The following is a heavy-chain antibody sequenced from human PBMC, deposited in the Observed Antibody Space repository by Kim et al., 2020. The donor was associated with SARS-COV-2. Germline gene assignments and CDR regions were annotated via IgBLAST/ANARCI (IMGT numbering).Heavy chain of an antibody. J-gene: IGHJ4*02. CDR2: INSDETIT. CDR3: ARRYCSGGSCSLDS. V-gene: IGHV3-74*01. Sequence: GGSLRLSCAASGFTFSNYWMHWVRQAPGKGLVWVSRINSDETITSYVDSVKGRFTISRDNAMNTLYLQMNSLRAEDTAVYYCARRYCSGGSCSLDSWGQGTLVTVSS. D-gene: IGHD2-15*01. CDR1: GFTFSNYW.